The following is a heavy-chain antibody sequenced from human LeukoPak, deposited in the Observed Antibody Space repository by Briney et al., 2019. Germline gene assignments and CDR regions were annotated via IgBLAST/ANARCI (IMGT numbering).Heavy chain of an antibody. CDR3: ATQDSSHY. D-gene: IGHD3-22*01. CDR1: GDSASSTNYY. J-gene: IGHJ4*02. Sequence: PSETLSLTCTVSGDSASSTNYYWGWIRQPPGRGLEWIASIRYSESAYYSPSLKSRATISVDTSKNQSSLRLRSLTATDTAVYYCATQDSSHYWGQRTLVTVSS. CDR2: IRYSESA. V-gene: IGHV4-39*01.